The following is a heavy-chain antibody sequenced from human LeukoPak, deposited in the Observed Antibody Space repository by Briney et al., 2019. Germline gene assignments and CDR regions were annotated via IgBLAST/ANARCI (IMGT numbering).Heavy chain of an antibody. J-gene: IGHJ3*02. CDR2: ISSSGSTI. Sequence: GGSLRLSCAASGFTFNSYAITWVRQAPGKGLEWVSYISSSGSTIYYADSVKGRFTISRDNAKNSLYLQMNSLRAEDTAVYYCARDIGCSGGSCYSGAFDIWGQGTMVTVSS. V-gene: IGHV3-48*03. D-gene: IGHD2-15*01. CDR1: GFTFNSYA. CDR3: ARDIGCSGGSCYSGAFDI.